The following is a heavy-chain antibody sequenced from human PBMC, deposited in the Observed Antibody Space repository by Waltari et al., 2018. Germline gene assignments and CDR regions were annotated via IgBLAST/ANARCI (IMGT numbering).Heavy chain of an antibody. CDR2: ISAYNGNA. Sequence: QVQLVQSGAAVEKPGASVPVSRNASRYMFSTYGISSVRQAPGQGLEWMGWISAYNGNANYGKKFQGRVTMTTDTSTSTAYMELRSLRSDDTAVYYCARDRPTYRPTQTYFDYWGQGTLVTVSS. D-gene: IGHD4-4*01. CDR3: ARDRPTYRPTQTYFDY. J-gene: IGHJ4*02. V-gene: IGHV1-18*01. CDR1: RYMFSTYG.